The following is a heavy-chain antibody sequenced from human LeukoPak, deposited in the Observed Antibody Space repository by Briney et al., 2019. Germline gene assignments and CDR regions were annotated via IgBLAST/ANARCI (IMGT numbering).Heavy chain of an antibody. CDR2: LYYSGST. D-gene: IGHD5-24*01. CDR3: AREMATINYFDY. V-gene: IGHV4-39*07. Sequence: SETLSLTCTVSGGSISSSSYYWGWIRQPPGKGLEWIGNLYYSGSTYYNPSLKSRVTISVDTSKNQFSLKLSSVTAADTAVYYCAREMATINYFDYWGQGTLVTVSS. J-gene: IGHJ4*02. CDR1: GGSISSSSYY.